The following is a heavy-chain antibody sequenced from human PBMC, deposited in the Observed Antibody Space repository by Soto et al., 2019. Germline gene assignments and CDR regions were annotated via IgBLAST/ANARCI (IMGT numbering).Heavy chain of an antibody. V-gene: IGHV4-59*08. CDR3: AGQVPWLVTFDY. J-gene: IGHJ4*02. D-gene: IGHD6-19*01. CDR2: IYYSGST. CDR1: GGSISSYY. Sequence: QVQLQESGPGLVKPSETLSLTCTVSGGSISSYYWSWIRQPPGKGLEWIGYIYYSGSTNYNPSLKRXXTLSVDTSKNQFSVKLSSVTAADTAVYYCAGQVPWLVTFDYWGQGTLVTVSS.